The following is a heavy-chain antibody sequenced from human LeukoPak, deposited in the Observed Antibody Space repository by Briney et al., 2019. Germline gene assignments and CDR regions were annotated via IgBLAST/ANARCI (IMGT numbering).Heavy chain of an antibody. V-gene: IGHV4-4*07. J-gene: IGHJ4*02. CDR1: GGSISSYY. D-gene: IGHD1-26*01. CDR3: AREGPRSRVVGAKGYFDY. Sequence: PSETLSLTCTVSGGSISSYYWSWIRQPAGKGLEWIGRIYTSGSTNYNPSLKSRVTMSVDTSKNQFSLKLSSVTAADTAVYYCAREGPRSRVVGAKGYFDYWGQRTLVTVSS. CDR2: IYTSGST.